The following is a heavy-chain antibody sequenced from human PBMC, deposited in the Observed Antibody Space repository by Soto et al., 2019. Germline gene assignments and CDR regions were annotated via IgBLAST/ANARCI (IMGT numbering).Heavy chain of an antibody. CDR3: ARESGITIFGVSTNWFDP. J-gene: IGHJ5*02. CDR1: GGSISSGGYY. Sequence: QVQLQESGPGLVKPSQTLSLTCTVSGGSISSGGYYWSWIRQHPGKGLEWIGYIYYSGSTYYNPSLKSRVTISVDTSKNQFSLKLSSATAADTAVYYCARESGITIFGVSTNWFDPWGQGTLVTVSS. V-gene: IGHV4-31*03. D-gene: IGHD3-3*01. CDR2: IYYSGST.